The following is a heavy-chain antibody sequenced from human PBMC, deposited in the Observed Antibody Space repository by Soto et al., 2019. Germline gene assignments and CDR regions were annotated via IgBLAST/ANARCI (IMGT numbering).Heavy chain of an antibody. CDR2: INGDGTTT. D-gene: IGHD3-10*01. Sequence: EVRLVESGGGLVQPGGSLRLSCAASGFTFSTYWMHGVRQAPGKGLVWVSRINGDGTTTQYADSVKGRFILSRDKAKNRLYLQMYPRGAADTAMYYCASIPLVRGPSDYWRQGNMVTVSA. V-gene: IGHV3-74*02. CDR3: ASIPLVRGPSDY. CDR1: GFTFSTYW. J-gene: IGHJ4*02.